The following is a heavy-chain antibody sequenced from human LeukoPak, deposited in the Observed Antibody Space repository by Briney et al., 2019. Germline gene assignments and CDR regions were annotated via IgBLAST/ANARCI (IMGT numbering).Heavy chain of an antibody. Sequence: ESLKISCQGSGYSITSYWIGWVRQMPGKGLEWMGIIYPGDSETRYSLSFQGQVTISADKSISTAYLQWSSLKASDTAMYYCARKSGRAFDIWGQGTMVTVSS. CDR1: GYSITSYW. J-gene: IGHJ3*02. V-gene: IGHV5-51*01. D-gene: IGHD2-15*01. CDR2: IYPGDSET. CDR3: ARKSGRAFDI.